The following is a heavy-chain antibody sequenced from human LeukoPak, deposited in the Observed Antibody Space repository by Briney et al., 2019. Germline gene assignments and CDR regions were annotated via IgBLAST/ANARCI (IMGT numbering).Heavy chain of an antibody. J-gene: IGHJ5*02. CDR2: IIPILGIA. CDR1: GGTFSSYA. CDR3: AREPTSWPENNWFDP. D-gene: IGHD2-2*01. Sequence: SVKVSCKASGGTFSSYAISWVRQAPGQGLEWMGRIIPILGIANYAQKFQGRVTITADKSTSTAYMELSSLRSEDTAVYYCAREPTSWPENNWFDPWGQGTRVTVSS. V-gene: IGHV1-69*04.